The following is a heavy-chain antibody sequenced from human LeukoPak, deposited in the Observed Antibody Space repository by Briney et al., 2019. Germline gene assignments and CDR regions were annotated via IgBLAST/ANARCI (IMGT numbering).Heavy chain of an antibody. CDR3: AKEGAGRRFAFDD. Sequence: GGSLRLSCAASGFAFSSHAMDWVRQAPEKGLEWVSSIASDGSKYYADTLKGRFAISRDNSKNTLYLQINTLRAEDTALYYCAKEGAGRRFAFDDWGQGTLVTVSS. J-gene: IGHJ4*02. CDR1: GFAFSSHA. V-gene: IGHV3-23*01. CDR2: IASDGSK. D-gene: IGHD3-16*01.